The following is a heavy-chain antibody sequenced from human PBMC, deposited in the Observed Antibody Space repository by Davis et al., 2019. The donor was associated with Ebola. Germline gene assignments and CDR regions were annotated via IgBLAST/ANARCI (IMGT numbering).Heavy chain of an antibody. D-gene: IGHD3-22*01. Sequence: SVKVSCKVSGYTLTELSMHWVRQAPGQGLEWMGGIIPIFGTANYAQKFQGRVTITADESTSTAYMELSSLRAEDTAVYYCARDGTYYYDSSGYREGYYFDYWGQGTLVTVSS. V-gene: IGHV1-69*13. CDR2: IIPIFGTA. J-gene: IGHJ4*02. CDR3: ARDGTYYYDSSGYREGYYFDY. CDR1: GYTLTELS.